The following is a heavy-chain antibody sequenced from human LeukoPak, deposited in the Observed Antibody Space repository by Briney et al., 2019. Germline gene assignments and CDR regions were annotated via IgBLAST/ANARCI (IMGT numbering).Heavy chain of an antibody. Sequence: SVKVSFKASGYTFTNYGITWVRQAPGQGLEWMGGLIPIFGTPYYAQNVQGRVTITADESTSTAFLELRSLKSEDTAVYYCARDRPGRELLPYFDYWGQGTLVTVSS. D-gene: IGHD1-26*01. J-gene: IGHJ4*02. CDR3: ARDRPGRELLPYFDY. V-gene: IGHV1-69*13. CDR2: LIPIFGTP. CDR1: GYTFTNYG.